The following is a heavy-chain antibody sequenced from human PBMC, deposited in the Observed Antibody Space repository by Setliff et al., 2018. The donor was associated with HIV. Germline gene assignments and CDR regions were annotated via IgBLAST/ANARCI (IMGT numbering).Heavy chain of an antibody. CDR3: ARLLGRTVVVINAGFDY. CDR2: IYHVGRA. J-gene: IGHJ4*02. CDR1: GGSVGSSSYY. D-gene: IGHD2-15*01. Sequence: SETLSLTCTVSGGSVGSSSYYWGWIRQSPGKGLEWIGNIYHVGRAFYSPSLESRVSIPVDTSKNQFSLRLTSVTAADTAVYYCARLLGRTVVVINAGFDYWGQGTLVTVSS. V-gene: IGHV4-39*01.